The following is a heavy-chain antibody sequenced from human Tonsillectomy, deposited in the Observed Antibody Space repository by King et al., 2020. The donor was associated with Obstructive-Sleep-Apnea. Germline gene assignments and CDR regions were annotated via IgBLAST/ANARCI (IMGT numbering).Heavy chain of an antibody. V-gene: IGHV3-30*18. CDR2: ISNDGTKD. CDR1: GFRFSSYD. D-gene: IGHD3-22*01. Sequence: VQLVESGGGVVRPGGSLRLSCEVSGFRFSSYDMHWVRQAPGKGLEWVALISNDGTKDYYGDSVKGRFTISRDNSKNTLYLQMKSLRTEETAMYNCAKDVYDRSFAGMDVWGQGPTVAVSS. J-gene: IGHJ6*02. CDR3: AKDVYDRSFAGMDV.